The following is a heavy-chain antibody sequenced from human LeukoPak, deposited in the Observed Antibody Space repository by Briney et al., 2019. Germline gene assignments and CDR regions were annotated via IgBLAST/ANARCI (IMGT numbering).Heavy chain of an antibody. CDR1: GGSITNYY. Sequence: PSETLSLTCSVSGGSITNYYGNWMRQPPGKGLEWIGYISHIGSTNYNPSLKSRLTISVDRSKNQFYLKLTSVTAADTAIYYCARDRLSANAFDMWGQGTVVTVSS. J-gene: IGHJ3*02. V-gene: IGHV4-59*01. D-gene: IGHD2-21*02. CDR3: ARDRLSANAFDM. CDR2: ISHIGST.